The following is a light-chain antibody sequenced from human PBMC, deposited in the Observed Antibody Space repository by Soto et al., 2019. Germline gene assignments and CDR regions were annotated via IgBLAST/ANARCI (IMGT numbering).Light chain of an antibody. CDR1: QSVYSSY. CDR3: QQYNNWPLT. J-gene: IGKJ4*01. V-gene: IGKV3-15*01. Sequence: EIVLTQYPGTLSLSPGERATLSCRASQSVYSSYLAWYQQKPGQAPRLLIYGASTRATGIPARFSGSGSGTEFTLTISSLQSEDFAVYYCQQYNNWPLTFGGGTKVDI. CDR2: GAS.